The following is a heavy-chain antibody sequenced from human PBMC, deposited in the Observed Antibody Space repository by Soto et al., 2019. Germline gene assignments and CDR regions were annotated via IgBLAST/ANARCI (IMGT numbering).Heavy chain of an antibody. Sequence: GESLKISCKCSVYSFTSYWISWVRQMPGKGLEWMGRIDPSDSYTNYSPSFQGHVTISADKSISTAHLQWSSLKASDTAMYYCARKYQLLYSAWFDPWGQGTLVTVSS. CDR1: VYSFTSYW. CDR2: IDPSDSYT. D-gene: IGHD2-2*02. CDR3: ARKYQLLYSAWFDP. V-gene: IGHV5-10-1*01. J-gene: IGHJ5*02.